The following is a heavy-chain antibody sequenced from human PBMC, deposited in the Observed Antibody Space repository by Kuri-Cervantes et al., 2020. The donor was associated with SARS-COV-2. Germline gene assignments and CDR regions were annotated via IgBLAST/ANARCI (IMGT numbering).Heavy chain of an antibody. V-gene: IGHV4-34*01. CDR1: GGSFSGYY. CDR3: ARGPRWSIAASFDY. J-gene: IGHJ4*02. CDR2: INHSGST. D-gene: IGHD6-6*01. Sequence: CDVYGGSFSGYYWSWSRQPPGKGLEWIGEINHSGSTNYNPSLKSRVTISVGTSKNQFSLKLSPVTAADTAVYYCARGPRWSIAASFDYWGQGTLVTVSS.